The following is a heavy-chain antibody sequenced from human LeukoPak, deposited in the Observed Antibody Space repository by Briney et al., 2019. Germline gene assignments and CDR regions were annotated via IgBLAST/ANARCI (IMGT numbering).Heavy chain of an antibody. D-gene: IGHD2-15*01. J-gene: IGHJ4*02. CDR2: IKSKAYDGTT. Sequence: PGGSLRLSCAASGFSFNNAWMSWVRQAPGKGLEWVGRIKSKAYDGTTDYAAPVKGRFTISRDDSNHTLYLQMSRLKTEDTAVYYCTTAGWDLLPNFDFWGQGTLVTVSS. CDR1: GFSFNNAW. V-gene: IGHV3-15*01. CDR3: TTAGWDLLPNFDF.